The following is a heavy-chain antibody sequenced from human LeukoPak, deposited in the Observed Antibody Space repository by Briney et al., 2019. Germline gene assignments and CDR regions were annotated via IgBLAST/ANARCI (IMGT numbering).Heavy chain of an antibody. CDR2: ISGDGDST. CDR1: GFPFDDYA. J-gene: IGHJ4*02. CDR3: AKDIRERGYAAF. Sequence: GGSLRLSCAASGFPFDDYAMHWVRQAPGKGLEWVSLISGDGDSTYYADSIKGRFTISRDNSKNSLYLQMNSLRSEDTALYYCAKDIRERGYAAFWGQGTLVIVSS. D-gene: IGHD3-22*01. V-gene: IGHV3-43*02.